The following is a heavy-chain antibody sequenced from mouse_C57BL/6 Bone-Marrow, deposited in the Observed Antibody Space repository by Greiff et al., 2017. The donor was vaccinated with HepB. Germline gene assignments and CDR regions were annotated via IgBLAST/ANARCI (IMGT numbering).Heavy chain of an antibody. V-gene: IGHV1-26*01. CDR3: ARRDYGSTLSWYFDV. CDR2: INPNNGGT. J-gene: IGHJ1*03. Sequence: EVQLQQSGPELVKPGASVKISCKASGYTFTDYYMNWVKQSHGKSLEWIGDINPNNGGTSYNQKFKGKATLTVDKSSSTAYMELRSLPSEDSAVYYCARRDYGSTLSWYFDVWGTGTTVTVSS. CDR1: GYTFTDYY. D-gene: IGHD1-1*01.